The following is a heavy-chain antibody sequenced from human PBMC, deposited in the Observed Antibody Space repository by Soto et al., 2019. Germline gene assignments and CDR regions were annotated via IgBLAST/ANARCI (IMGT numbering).Heavy chain of an antibody. V-gene: IGHV1-3*01. D-gene: IGHD5-18*01. J-gene: IGHJ3*02. CDR3: ASEGGYIYGYGHAFDI. CDR1: GYTFTSYA. Sequence: QVQLVKSGAEVKKPGASVKVSCKASGYTFTSYAMHWVRQAPGQRLEGMGWINAGNGNTKYSQKFQGRVTITRNTSPSTTYMELSSLRSKDTAVYYCASEGGYIYGYGHAFDIRGLGTMVTVSS. CDR2: INAGNGNT.